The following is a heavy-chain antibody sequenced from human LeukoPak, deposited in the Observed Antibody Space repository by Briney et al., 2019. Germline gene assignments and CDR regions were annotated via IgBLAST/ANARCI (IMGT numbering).Heavy chain of an antibody. Sequence: PSETLSLTCTVSGGSVSSGSYYWTWIRQPPGKGLEWIGYVYYSGSTNYNPSLKSRLTISLDASKNQFSLKLSSVTAADTAVYYCTRDRRRDLLHAFDIWGQGTMVTVSS. J-gene: IGHJ3*02. V-gene: IGHV4-61*01. CDR1: GGSVSSGSYY. CDR3: TRDRRRDLLHAFDI. CDR2: VYYSGST. D-gene: IGHD1-26*01.